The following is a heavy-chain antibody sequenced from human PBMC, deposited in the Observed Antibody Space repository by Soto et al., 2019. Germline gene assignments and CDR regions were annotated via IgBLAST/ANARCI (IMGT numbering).Heavy chain of an antibody. CDR1: GGSISSGGYY. Sequence: SETLSLTCTVSGGSISSGGYYWSWIRQHPGKGLEWIGYIYYSGSTYYNPSLKSRVTISVDTSKNQFSLKLSSVTAADTAVYYCARVRRAAVAGTGWFDPWGQGTLVTVSS. CDR3: ARVRRAAVAGTGWFDP. V-gene: IGHV4-31*03. J-gene: IGHJ5*02. CDR2: IYYSGST. D-gene: IGHD6-19*01.